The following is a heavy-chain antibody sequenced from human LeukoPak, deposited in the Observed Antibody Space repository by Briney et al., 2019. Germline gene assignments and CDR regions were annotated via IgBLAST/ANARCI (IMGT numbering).Heavy chain of an antibody. CDR1: GFTFSSYA. Sequence: PGGSLRLSCAASGFTFSSYAMHWVRQAPGKGLEWVAVISYDGSNKYYADSVKGRFTISRDNSKNTLYLQINSLRAEDTAVYYCARDHYDFWSGYYRGYYYYGMDVWGQGTTVTVSS. V-gene: IGHV3-30*04. CDR2: ISYDGSNK. D-gene: IGHD3-3*01. CDR3: ARDHYDFWSGYYRGYYYYGMDV. J-gene: IGHJ6*02.